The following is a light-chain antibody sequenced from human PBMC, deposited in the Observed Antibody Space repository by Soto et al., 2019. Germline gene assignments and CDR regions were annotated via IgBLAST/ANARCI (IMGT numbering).Light chain of an antibody. V-gene: IGKV3-20*01. CDR1: QSVSSSY. CDR2: GAS. CDR3: QQYGNSPWT. J-gene: IGKJ1*01. Sequence: EIVLTQSPGTLSLSPGERATLSCMASQSVSSSYLAWYQQKPGQAPRLLIYGASSRATGIPDRFSGTGSGTDFTLTISRLEPEDFAVYYCQQYGNSPWTFGQGTKVDIK.